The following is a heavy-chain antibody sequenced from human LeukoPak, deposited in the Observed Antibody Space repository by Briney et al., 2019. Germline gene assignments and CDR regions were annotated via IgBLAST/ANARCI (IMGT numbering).Heavy chain of an antibody. CDR2: INPNSGGT. J-gene: IGHJ4*02. V-gene: IGHV1-2*02. CDR3: ARGPSSSWWYFDY. D-gene: IGHD6-13*01. Sequence: ASVKVSCKASGYTFTGYYMHWVRQAPGQGLEWMGWINPNSGGTNYAQKFQGRVTMTRDTSISTAYMELSRLRSDDTAVYYCARGPSSSWWYFDYWGQGTLVTVSS. CDR1: GYTFTGYY.